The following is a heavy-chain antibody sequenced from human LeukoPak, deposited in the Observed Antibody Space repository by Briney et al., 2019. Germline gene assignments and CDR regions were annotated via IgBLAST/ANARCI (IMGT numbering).Heavy chain of an antibody. CDR3: ATYRQVLLPFES. J-gene: IGHJ4*02. V-gene: IGHV3-23*03. CDR1: GFTFSSFA. CDR2: IFQGGGEI. Sequence: GGSLRLSCAASGFTFSSFAMTWVRQPPGKGLEWVSSIFQGGGEIHYADSVRGRFTISRDNSRSTLFLQMNSLRVEDTAIYYCATYRQVLLPFESWGQGTLVTVSS. D-gene: IGHD5-18*01.